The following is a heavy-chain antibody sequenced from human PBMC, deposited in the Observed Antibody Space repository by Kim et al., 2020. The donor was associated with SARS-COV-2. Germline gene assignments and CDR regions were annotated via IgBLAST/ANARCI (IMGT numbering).Heavy chain of an antibody. CDR2: IYYSGST. J-gene: IGHJ3*02. CDR3: ARLRPGSYDAFDI. CDR1: GGSISSSSYY. V-gene: IGHV4-39*01. Sequence: SETLSLTCTVSGGSISSSSYYWGWIRQPPGKGLEWIGSIYYSGSTYYNPSLKSRVTLSVDTSKNQFSLKLSSVTAADTAVYYCARLRPGSYDAFDIWGQGTMVTVSS.